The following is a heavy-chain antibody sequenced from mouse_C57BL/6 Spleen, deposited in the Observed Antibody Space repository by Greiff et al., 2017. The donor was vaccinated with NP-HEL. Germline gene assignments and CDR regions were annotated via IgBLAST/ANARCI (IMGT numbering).Heavy chain of an antibody. D-gene: IGHD2-1*01. J-gene: IGHJ4*01. CDR1: GYTFTSYW. V-gene: IGHV1-61*01. CDR3: ARGNYGFYAMDY. Sequence: QVQLQQPGAELVRPGSSVKLSCKASGYTFTSYWMDWVKQRPGQGLEWIGNIYPSDSETHYNQKFKDKATLTVDKSSSTAYMQLSSLTSEDSAVYYCARGNYGFYAMDYWGQGTSVTVSS. CDR2: IYPSDSET.